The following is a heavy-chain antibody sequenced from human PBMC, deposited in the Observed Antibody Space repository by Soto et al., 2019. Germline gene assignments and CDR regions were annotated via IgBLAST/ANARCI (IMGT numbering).Heavy chain of an antibody. Sequence: PSETLSLTCTVSGGSISSYYWSWIRQPAGKGLEWIGRIYTSGSTNYNPSLKSRVTKSVDTSKNQFSLKLSSVTAADTAVYYCARDVVVVVPAAIVWFDPWGQGTLVTVSS. J-gene: IGHJ5*02. CDR3: ARDVVVVVPAAIVWFDP. D-gene: IGHD2-2*01. CDR1: GGSISSYY. V-gene: IGHV4-4*07. CDR2: IYTSGST.